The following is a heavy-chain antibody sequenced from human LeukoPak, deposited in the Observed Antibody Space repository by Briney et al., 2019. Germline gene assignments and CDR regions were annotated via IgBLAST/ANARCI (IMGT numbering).Heavy chain of an antibody. CDR2: MWSEGSDP. CDR1: GFTFRSNG. D-gene: IGHD2-15*01. Sequence: PGSSLRLSCAPSGFTFRSNGIHWVRQAPGKGLEWVAYMWSEGSDPKYADSVKGRFTISRDNSENTVYFQMNSLRAEDTALYYCARDLYCSGGTCYRAFDIWGQGTMVTVSS. J-gene: IGHJ3*02. V-gene: IGHV3-33*01. CDR3: ARDLYCSGGTCYRAFDI.